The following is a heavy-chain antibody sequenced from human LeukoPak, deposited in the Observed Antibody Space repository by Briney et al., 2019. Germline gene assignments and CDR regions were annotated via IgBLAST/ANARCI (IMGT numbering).Heavy chain of an antibody. J-gene: IGHJ4*02. Sequence: GGSLRLSCAASGFTFSSYAMSWVRQAPGKGLEWVSAISGSGGSTYYADSMKGRFTISRDNSKNTLYLQMNSLRAEDTAVYYCAKDRGYSYGYADYWGQGTLVTVSS. D-gene: IGHD5-18*01. CDR1: GFTFSSYA. CDR2: ISGSGGST. CDR3: AKDRGYSYGYADY. V-gene: IGHV3-23*01.